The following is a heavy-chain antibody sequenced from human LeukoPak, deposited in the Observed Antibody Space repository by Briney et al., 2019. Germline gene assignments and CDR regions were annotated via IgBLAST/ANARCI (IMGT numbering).Heavy chain of an antibody. J-gene: IGHJ4*02. CDR1: GGTFSSYA. V-gene: IGHV1-69*13. CDR2: IIPIFGTA. Sequence: SVTVSCTASGGTFSSYAISWVRQAPGQGLEWMGGIIPIFGTANYAQKFQGRVTITADESTSTAYMELSSLRSEDTAVYYCARDSGSYWGSSVYWGQGTLVTVSS. D-gene: IGHD1-26*01. CDR3: ARDSGSYWGSSVY.